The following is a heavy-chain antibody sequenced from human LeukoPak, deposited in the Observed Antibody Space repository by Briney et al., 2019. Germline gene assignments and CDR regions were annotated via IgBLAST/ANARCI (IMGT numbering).Heavy chain of an antibody. CDR1: GFTFSSYS. CDR3: ARLPPGDY. CDR2: ISGSSSPI. D-gene: IGHD1-14*01. Sequence: GGSLRLSCAASGFTFSSYSMTWVRQAPGKGLEWVSYISGSSSPIYYADSVKGRVTISRDNSKNTLYLQMNNLRAEDTAVYYCARLPPGDYWGQGTLVTVSS. V-gene: IGHV3-48*01. J-gene: IGHJ4*02.